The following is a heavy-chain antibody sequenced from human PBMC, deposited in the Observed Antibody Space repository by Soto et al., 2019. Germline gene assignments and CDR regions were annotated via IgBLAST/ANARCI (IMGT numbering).Heavy chain of an antibody. Sequence: SETLSLTCTVSGGSISSSIYYWGWIRQPPGKGLEWIGSIYYSGSTYYNPSLKSRVTISVDTSKNQFSLKLSSVTAADTAVYYCARLAMVSSDYWGQGTLVTSPQ. J-gene: IGHJ4*02. CDR2: IYYSGST. D-gene: IGHD5-18*01. V-gene: IGHV4-39*01. CDR1: GGSISSSIYY. CDR3: ARLAMVSSDY.